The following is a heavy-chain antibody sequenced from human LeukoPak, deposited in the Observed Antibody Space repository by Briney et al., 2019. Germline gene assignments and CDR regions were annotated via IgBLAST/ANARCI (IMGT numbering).Heavy chain of an antibody. Sequence: PSETLSPTCTVSGYSISSGYYWGWIRQPPGKGLEWIGSIYHSGSTYYNPSLKSRVTISVDTSKNQFSLKLSSVTAADTAVYYCASRYCSSTSCYDPPRFDYWGHGTLVTVSS. V-gene: IGHV4-38-2*02. D-gene: IGHD2-2*01. CDR3: ASRYCSSTSCYDPPRFDY. J-gene: IGHJ4*01. CDR2: IYHSGST. CDR1: GYSISSGYY.